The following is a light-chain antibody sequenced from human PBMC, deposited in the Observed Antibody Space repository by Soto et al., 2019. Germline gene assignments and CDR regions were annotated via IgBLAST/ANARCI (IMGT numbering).Light chain of an antibody. Sequence: EIVLTQSPGTLSLSPGERVTLSCRASQSLTSNYLAWYQQKPGQAPRFLIYGASSRATGIPDRFSGGGSGTDFALTINRLEPEDFAVYYCQQYGHSPITFGQGTRLEIK. CDR2: GAS. V-gene: IGKV3-20*01. CDR1: QSLTSNY. CDR3: QQYGHSPIT. J-gene: IGKJ5*01.